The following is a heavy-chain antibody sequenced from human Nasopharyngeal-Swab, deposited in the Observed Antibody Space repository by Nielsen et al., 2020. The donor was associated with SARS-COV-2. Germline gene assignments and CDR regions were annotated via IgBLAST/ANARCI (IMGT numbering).Heavy chain of an antibody. CDR2: IDWDDDK. CDR1: GFSLSTSAMC. D-gene: IGHD4-17*01. CDR3: ARNINDYGDYHGVLDI. V-gene: IGHV2-70*11. Sequence: SGPTLVKPTQTLTLTCTFSGFSLSTSAMCVSWIRQPPGKALEWLARIDWDDDKYYSTCLKTRLTISKDTSKNQVVLTMTNMDPVDTATYYCARNINDYGDYHGVLDIWGQGTMVTVSS. J-gene: IGHJ3*02.